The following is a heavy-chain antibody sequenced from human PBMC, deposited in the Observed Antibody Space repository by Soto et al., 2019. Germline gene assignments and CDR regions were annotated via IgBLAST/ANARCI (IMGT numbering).Heavy chain of an antibody. Sequence: SETLSLTCTVSGGSISSGGYYRSWIRQHPGKGLEWIGYIYYSGSTYYNPSLKSRVTISVDTSKNQFSLKLSSVTAADTAVYYCARVGPTTVVDNGLFDYWGQGTLVTVSS. D-gene: IGHD4-17*01. V-gene: IGHV4-31*03. CDR3: ARVGPTTVVDNGLFDY. CDR1: GGSISSGGYY. CDR2: IYYSGST. J-gene: IGHJ4*02.